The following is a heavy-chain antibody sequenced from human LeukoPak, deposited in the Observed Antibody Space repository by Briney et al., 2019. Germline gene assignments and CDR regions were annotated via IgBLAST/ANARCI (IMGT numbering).Heavy chain of an antibody. D-gene: IGHD3-22*01. Sequence: ASVKVSCKASGYTFTSYAMHWVRQAPGQRLEWMGWINAGNGNTKYSQKFQGRVTITADESTSTAYMELSSLRSEDTAVYYCAREGRTYYYDSSNWFDPWGQGTLVTVSS. CDR2: INAGNGNT. V-gene: IGHV1-3*01. J-gene: IGHJ5*02. CDR3: AREGRTYYYDSSNWFDP. CDR1: GYTFTSYA.